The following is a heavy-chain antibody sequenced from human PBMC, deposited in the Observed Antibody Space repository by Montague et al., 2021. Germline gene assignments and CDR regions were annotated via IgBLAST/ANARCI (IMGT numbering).Heavy chain of an antibody. CDR1: GDSLSSVGYS. Sequence: TLSLTCTVSGDSLSSVGYSWTWIRQHPGKGLEWLGYMYYSGSTYYNPSLKSRVTISADTSKNHFSLRLTSVTAADTAVYYCARGRLATGDFDYWGQGTLVTVSS. CDR2: MYYSGST. J-gene: IGHJ4*02. D-gene: IGHD6-13*01. CDR3: ARGRLATGDFDY. V-gene: IGHV4-31*03.